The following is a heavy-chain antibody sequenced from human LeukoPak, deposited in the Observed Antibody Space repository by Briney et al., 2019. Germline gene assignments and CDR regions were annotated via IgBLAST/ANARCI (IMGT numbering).Heavy chain of an antibody. CDR1: GGSISSGSYY. J-gene: IGHJ3*02. D-gene: IGHD6-19*01. V-gene: IGHV4-61*02. CDR3: ARDAYRSDWYDAFDI. CDR2: IYTSGNI. Sequence: SETLSLTCTVSGGSISSGSYYWTWIRQPAGKGLEWIGRIYTSGNINYNPSLKSRVAISVDTSKNQFSLKLSSVTAADTAVYYCARDAYRSDWYDAFDIWGQGTLVTVSS.